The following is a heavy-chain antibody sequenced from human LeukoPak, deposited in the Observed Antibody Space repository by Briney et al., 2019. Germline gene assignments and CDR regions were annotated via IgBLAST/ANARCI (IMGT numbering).Heavy chain of an antibody. D-gene: IGHD4-23*01. J-gene: IGHJ4*02. CDR2: IYSRGST. V-gene: IGHV3-66*01. CDR1: EFTVSSNY. Sequence: PGGSLRLSCAASEFTVSSNYMNWVRQAPGKGLEWVSLIYSRGSTSYADSVKGRFTISRDNSKNTLYLQMNSLRAEDTAVYYCARGPYSSYGGNSTFDYWGQGTLVTVSS. CDR3: ARGPYSSYGGNSTFDY.